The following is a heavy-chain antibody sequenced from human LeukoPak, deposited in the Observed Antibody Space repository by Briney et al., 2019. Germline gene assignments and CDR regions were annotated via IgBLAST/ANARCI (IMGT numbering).Heavy chain of an antibody. V-gene: IGHV3-48*03. D-gene: IGHD6-13*01. Sequence: PGGSLRLSCAASGFTFSSYEMNWVRQAPGKGLEWVSYISSSGSTIYYADSVKGRFTISRDNSKNTLYLQMNSLRAEDTAVYYCAKDSLHSSSSFRNYYYYYMDVWGKGTTVTISS. J-gene: IGHJ6*03. CDR1: GFTFSSYE. CDR3: AKDSLHSSSSFRNYYYYYMDV. CDR2: ISSSGSTI.